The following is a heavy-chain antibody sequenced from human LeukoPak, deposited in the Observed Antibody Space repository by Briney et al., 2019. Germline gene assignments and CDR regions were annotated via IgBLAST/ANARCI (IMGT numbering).Heavy chain of an antibody. CDR2: ISSSGSTI. CDR1: GFTFSSYE. Sequence: PGGSMGLSCAASGFTFSSYEMNWVRQAPGKGLEWVSYISSSGSTIYYADSVKGRFTISRDNAKNSLYLQMNSLRAEDTTVYYCARTNYDFWSGYYTALDYWGQGTLVTVSS. V-gene: IGHV3-48*03. CDR3: ARTNYDFWSGYYTALDY. J-gene: IGHJ4*01. D-gene: IGHD3-3*01.